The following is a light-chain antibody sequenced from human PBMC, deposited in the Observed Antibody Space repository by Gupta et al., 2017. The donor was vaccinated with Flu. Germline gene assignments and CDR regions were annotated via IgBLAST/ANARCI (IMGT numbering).Light chain of an antibody. Sequence: EIVMTQSPATLSVSPGERATLSCRASQTVSSNLAWYQQKPGQAPRLLIYGASNRATGIPARFTGSGSGTEFTLTINSLQSEDFAVYYCQQHNNWPKTFGQGTKVEIK. CDR1: QTVSSN. CDR2: GAS. V-gene: IGKV3-15*01. J-gene: IGKJ1*01. CDR3: QQHNNWPKT.